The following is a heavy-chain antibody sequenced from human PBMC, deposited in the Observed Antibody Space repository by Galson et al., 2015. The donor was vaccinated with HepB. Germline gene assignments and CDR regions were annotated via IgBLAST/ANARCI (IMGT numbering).Heavy chain of an antibody. CDR2: INPNSGGT. CDR3: ARDLLWFGGYYYYYYGMDV. J-gene: IGHJ6*02. CDR1: GYTFTGYY. D-gene: IGHD3-10*01. Sequence: SVKVSCKASGYTFTGYYMHWVRQAPGQGLEWMGWINPNSGGTNYAQKFQGRVTMTRDTSISTAYMELSRLRSDDTAVYYCARDLLWFGGYYYYYYGMDVWGQGTTVTVSS. V-gene: IGHV1-2*02.